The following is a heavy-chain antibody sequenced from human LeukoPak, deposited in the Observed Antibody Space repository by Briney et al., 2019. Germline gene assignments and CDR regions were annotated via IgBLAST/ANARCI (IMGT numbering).Heavy chain of an antibody. J-gene: IGHJ4*02. Sequence: SVKVSCKASGGTFSSYAISWVRQAPGQGLEWMGGIIPIFGTANYAQKFQGRVTITADKSTSTAYMELSSLRSEDTAVYYCARVRAPTAMDGPPLDYWGQGTLVTVSS. CDR2: IIPIFGTA. V-gene: IGHV1-69*06. D-gene: IGHD5-18*01. CDR1: GGTFSSYA. CDR3: ARVRAPTAMDGPPLDY.